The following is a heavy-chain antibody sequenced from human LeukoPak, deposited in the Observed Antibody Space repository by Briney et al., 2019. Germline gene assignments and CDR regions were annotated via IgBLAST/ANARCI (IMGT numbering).Heavy chain of an antibody. CDR1: GYTFTSYA. D-gene: IGHD2-15*01. Sequence: ASVTVSCKASGYTFTSYAMHWVRQAPGQRLEWMGYINAGNGNTKYSQKFQGRVIITRDTSASTAYMELSSVTAADTAVYYCARRMLLGFDFWGQGTLVTVSS. CDR3: ARRMLLGFDF. V-gene: IGHV1-3*01. J-gene: IGHJ4*02. CDR2: INAGNGNT.